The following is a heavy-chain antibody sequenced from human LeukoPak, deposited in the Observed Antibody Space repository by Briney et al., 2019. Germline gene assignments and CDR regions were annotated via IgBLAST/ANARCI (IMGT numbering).Heavy chain of an antibody. CDR3: ARDPSSWYFDL. Sequence: PSQTLSLTCTVSGGSISTTCLSWLRQPAGKGLEWIGRIYTSGNTNYNPSLKSRVTMSVDTSKNQFSLRLASVTAADTALYYCARDPSSWYFDLWGRGTLVTVSS. CDR2: IYTSGNT. J-gene: IGHJ2*01. CDR1: GGSISTTC. V-gene: IGHV4-4*07.